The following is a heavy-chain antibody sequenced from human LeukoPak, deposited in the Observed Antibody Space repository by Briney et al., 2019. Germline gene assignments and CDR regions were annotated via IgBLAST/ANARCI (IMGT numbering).Heavy chain of an antibody. CDR2: IYSGGTT. V-gene: IGHV3-53*01. J-gene: IGHJ6*02. CDR3: ARDPGIRNGMDV. CDR1: GFTVSNNY. Sequence: GGSLRLSCAVSGFTVSNNYMSWVRQAPGKGLEWVSVIYSGGTTYYADSVKGRFTISRDNSKNTLYLQMNSLRVDDTAVYYCARDPGIRNGMDVWGQGTTVTVSS. D-gene: IGHD2/OR15-2a*01.